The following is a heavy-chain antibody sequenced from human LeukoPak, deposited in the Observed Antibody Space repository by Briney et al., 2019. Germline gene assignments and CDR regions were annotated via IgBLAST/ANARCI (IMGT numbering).Heavy chain of an antibody. J-gene: IGHJ5*02. V-gene: IGHV1-3*01. D-gene: IGHD2-2*01. CDR3: ARGGMPAGWFDP. Sequence: ASVKVSCKASGGTFSSYAISWVRQAPGQRLEWMGWINAGNGNTKYSQKFQGRVTITRDTSASTAYMELSSLRSEDTAVYYCARGGMPAGWFDPWGQGTLVTVSS. CDR2: INAGNGNT. CDR1: GGTFSSYA.